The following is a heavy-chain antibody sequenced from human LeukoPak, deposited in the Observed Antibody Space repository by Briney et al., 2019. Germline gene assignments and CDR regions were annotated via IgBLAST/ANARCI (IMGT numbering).Heavy chain of an antibody. CDR2: IYYSGST. D-gene: IGHD5-18*01. CDR3: ASREYSYGYGY. Sequence: PSETLSLTCTVSGGSISSSSYYWGWIRQPPGKGLEWIGSIYYSGSTYYNPSLKSRVTISVDTSKNQFSLKLSSVTAADTAVYYCASREYSYGYGYWGQGTLVTVSS. J-gene: IGHJ4*02. V-gene: IGHV4-39*07. CDR1: GGSISSSSYY.